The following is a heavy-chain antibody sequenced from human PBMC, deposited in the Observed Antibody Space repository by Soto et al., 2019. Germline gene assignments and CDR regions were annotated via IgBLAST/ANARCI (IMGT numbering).Heavy chain of an antibody. CDR3: ARDVWNCSCNSCYFYCMDV. CDR1: GFSFNVYS. Sequence: QEQVVESGGGVVQPGRALRLSCTASGFSFNVYSLHCVLQAPGRGREWVAVVAPDVRRTYYADSVKGRFIISIDNSKEMVSFDMSSLGLEDTAVYYCARDVWNCSCNSCYFYCMDVWGQGATVTVSS. J-gene: IGHJ6*02. D-gene: IGHD3-22*01. V-gene: IGHV3-30-3*01. CDR2: VAPDVRRT.